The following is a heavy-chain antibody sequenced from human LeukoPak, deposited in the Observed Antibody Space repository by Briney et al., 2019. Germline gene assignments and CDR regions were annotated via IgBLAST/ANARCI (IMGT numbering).Heavy chain of an antibody. D-gene: IGHD3-10*01. V-gene: IGHV4-59*12. J-gene: IGHJ4*02. CDR1: GGSISSYY. CDR3: ARDRGGQLGG. Sequence: SETLSLTCTVSGGSISSYYWSWIRQPPGKGLEWIGYIYYSGSTNYNPSLKSRVTISVDTSKNQFSLKLSSVTAADTAVYYCARDRGGQLGGWGQGTLVTVSS. CDR2: IYYSGST.